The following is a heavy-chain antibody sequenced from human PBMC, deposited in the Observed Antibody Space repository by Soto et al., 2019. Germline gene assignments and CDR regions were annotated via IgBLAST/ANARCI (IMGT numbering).Heavy chain of an antibody. CDR3: ARTYSSSWSPFEY. CDR1: GGSISSSNG. J-gene: IGHJ4*02. Sequence: SETLSLTCAVSGGSISSSNGWSWVRQPPGKGLEWIGEIYHSGSTNYNPSLKSRVTISVDKSKNQFSLKLSSVTAADTAVHYCARTYSSSWSPFEYWGQGTLVIV. D-gene: IGHD6-13*01. V-gene: IGHV4-4*02. CDR2: IYHSGST.